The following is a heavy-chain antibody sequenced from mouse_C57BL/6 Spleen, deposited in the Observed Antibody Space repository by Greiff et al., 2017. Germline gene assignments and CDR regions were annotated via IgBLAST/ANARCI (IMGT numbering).Heavy chain of an antibody. CDR3: ARSGDLLRVFDY. D-gene: IGHD1-1*01. V-gene: IGHV1-42*01. CDR2: INPSTGGT. CDR1: GYSFTGYY. J-gene: IGHJ2*01. Sequence: VQLQQSGPELVKPGASVKISCKASGYSFTGYYMNWVKQSPEKSLEWIGEINPSTGGTTYNQKFKAKATLTVDKSSSTAYMQLKSLTSEDSAVYYCARSGDLLRVFDYWGQGTTLTVSS.